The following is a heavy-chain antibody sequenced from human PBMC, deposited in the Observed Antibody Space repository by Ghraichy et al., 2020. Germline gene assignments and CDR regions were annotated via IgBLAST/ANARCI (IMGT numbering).Heavy chain of an antibody. CDR2: LYFGGST. CDR3: VGLYSNYAIDR. CDR1: DYSIHSGYY. J-gene: IGHJ4*02. Sequence: SETLSLTCGVSDYSIHSGYYWGWVRQPPGKGLEWIGILYFGGSTYYNPSLKSRVTISVDTSQKQLSLNLTSVTAADTAIYFCVGLYSNYAIDRWGQGTLVTVSS. D-gene: IGHD4-11*01. V-gene: IGHV4-38-2*01.